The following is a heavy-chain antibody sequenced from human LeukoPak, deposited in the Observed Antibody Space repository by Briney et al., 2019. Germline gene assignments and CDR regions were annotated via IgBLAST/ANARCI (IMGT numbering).Heavy chain of an antibody. Sequence: SETLSLTCAVYGGSFSGYYWSWIRQPPGKGLEWIGEINHSGSTNYNPSLKSRVTISVDTSKNQFSLKLSSVTAADTAVYYCAREGRRWYDPTGRHGFDPWGQGTLVTVSS. D-gene: IGHD6-13*01. CDR1: GGSFSGYY. V-gene: IGHV4-34*01. J-gene: IGHJ5*02. CDR2: INHSGST. CDR3: AREGRRWYDPTGRHGFDP.